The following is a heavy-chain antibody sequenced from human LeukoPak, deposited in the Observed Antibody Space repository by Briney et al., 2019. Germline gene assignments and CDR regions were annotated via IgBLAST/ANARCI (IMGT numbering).Heavy chain of an antibody. CDR1: GGTFSSYA. D-gene: IGHD6-13*01. CDR3: ARGRAAAGTPYYFDY. Sequence: SVKVSCKASGGTFSSYAISWVRQAPGQGLEWMGGIIPIFGTANYAQKFQGRVTITADESTSTAYMELSSLRSEDTAVYYCARGRAAAGTPYYFDYWDQGTLVTVSS. V-gene: IGHV1-69*13. J-gene: IGHJ4*02. CDR2: IIPIFGTA.